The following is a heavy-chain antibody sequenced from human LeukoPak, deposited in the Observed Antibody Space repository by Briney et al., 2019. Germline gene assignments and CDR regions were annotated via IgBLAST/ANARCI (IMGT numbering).Heavy chain of an antibody. J-gene: IGHJ4*02. V-gene: IGHV1-8*01. D-gene: IGHD3-22*01. CDR1: GYTFTSYD. CDR3: ARVIWVGSSGYYPYFDY. CDR2: MNPNSGNT. Sequence: ASVKVSCKASGYTFTSYDTNWVRQATGQGLEWMGWMNPNSGNTGYAQKFQGRVTMTRNTSISTAYMELSSLRSEDTAVYYCARVIWVGSSGYYPYFDYWGQGTLVTVSS.